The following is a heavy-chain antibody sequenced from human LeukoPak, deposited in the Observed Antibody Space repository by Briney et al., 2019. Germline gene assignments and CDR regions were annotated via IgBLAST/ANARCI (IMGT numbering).Heavy chain of an antibody. CDR1: GFTFTTYW. J-gene: IGHJ4*02. CDR3: ARQKYLRGPDVEYFDY. Sequence: GGSLRLSCAASGFTFTTYWMTWVRQAPGKGLEWVANIKQDGTEKYYVDSVKGRFTISRDNAKNSLYLQMNSLRAEDTAVYYCARQKYLRGPDVEYFDYWGQGTLVTVSS. D-gene: IGHD5/OR15-5a*01. CDR2: IKQDGTEK. V-gene: IGHV3-7*01.